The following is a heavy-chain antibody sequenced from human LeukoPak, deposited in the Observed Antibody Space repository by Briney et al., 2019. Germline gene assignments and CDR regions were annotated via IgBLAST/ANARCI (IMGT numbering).Heavy chain of an antibody. CDR2: ISGSGGST. D-gene: IGHD3-22*01. J-gene: IGHJ4*02. CDR1: GFTFSSYG. Sequence: GGSLRLSCAASGFTFSSYGMSWVRQAPGKGLEWVSAISGSGGSTYYADSVKGRFTISRDNAKNSLYLQMNSLRAEDTAIYYCAREGLRYYYDRSGYPPGYWGQGTLVTVSS. CDR3: AREGLRYYYDRSGYPPGY. V-gene: IGHV3-23*01.